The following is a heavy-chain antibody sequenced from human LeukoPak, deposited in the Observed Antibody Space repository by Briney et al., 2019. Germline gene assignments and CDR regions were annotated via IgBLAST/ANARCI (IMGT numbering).Heavy chain of an antibody. CDR2: INPNSGGT. Sequence: ASVKVSCKASGGTFSSYAISWVRQAPGQGLEWMGWINPNSGGTNYAQKFQGRVTMTRDTSISTAYMELSRLRSDDTAVYYCARGRPAQDYWGQGTLVTVSS. CDR3: ARGRPAQDY. J-gene: IGHJ4*02. D-gene: IGHD1-1*01. V-gene: IGHV1-2*02. CDR1: GGTFSSYA.